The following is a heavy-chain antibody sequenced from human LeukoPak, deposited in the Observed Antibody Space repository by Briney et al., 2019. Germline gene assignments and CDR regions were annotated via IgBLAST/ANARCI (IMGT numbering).Heavy chain of an antibody. V-gene: IGHV1-18*01. Sequence: GASVKVSCKASGYTFTSYGISWVRQAPGQGLEWMGWISAYNGNTNYAQKLQGRVTMTTDTSTSTAYMELRSLRSDDTAVYYCARGSGVVDHGDYRDYWGQGTLVTVSS. D-gene: IGHD4-17*01. CDR3: ARGSGVVDHGDYRDY. CDR1: GYTFTSYG. CDR2: ISAYNGNT. J-gene: IGHJ4*02.